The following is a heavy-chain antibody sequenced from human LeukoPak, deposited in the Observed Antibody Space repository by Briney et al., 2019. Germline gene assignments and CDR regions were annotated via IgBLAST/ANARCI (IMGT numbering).Heavy chain of an antibody. V-gene: IGHV1-18*01. J-gene: IGHJ5*02. Sequence: ASVKVSCKASGYTFTSYGISWVRQAPGQGLEWMGWISAYNGNTNYAQKLQGRVTMTTDTSTSTAYMELRSLRSDDTAVYYCARDGGTPFDCGDYVSWFDPWGQGTLVTVSS. CDR1: GYTFTSYG. CDR3: ARDGGTPFDCGDYVSWFDP. CDR2: ISAYNGNT. D-gene: IGHD4-17*01.